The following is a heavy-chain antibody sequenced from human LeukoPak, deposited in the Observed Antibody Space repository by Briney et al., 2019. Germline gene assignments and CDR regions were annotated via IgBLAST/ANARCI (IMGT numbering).Heavy chain of an antibody. CDR3: ARDEGFTTGTLFNWFDP. CDR1: GDTFSSYA. D-gene: IGHD1-1*01. J-gene: IGHJ5*02. V-gene: IGHV1-69*06. CDR2: IIPIFGTA. Sequence: ASVKVSCKASGDTFSSYAINWVRRAPGQGLEWMGGIIPIFGTANYAQKFQGRVTITADKSTSTAYMELSSLRSEDTAVYYCARDEGFTTGTLFNWFDPWGQGTLFTVSS.